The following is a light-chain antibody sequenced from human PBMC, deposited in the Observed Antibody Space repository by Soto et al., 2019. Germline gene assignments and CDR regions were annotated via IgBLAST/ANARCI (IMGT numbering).Light chain of an antibody. CDR2: GAS. V-gene: IGKV3-15*01. J-gene: IGKJ4*02. Sequence: EIVMTQSPATLSVSPGERATLSCRASQSVSSNLAWYQQKPGQAPRLLIYGASTRATGIPARFSGSGSGTEFTLTISSLQYEDLAVYYCQQYNSWPPLTFGGGTKVEI. CDR3: QQYNSWPPLT. CDR1: QSVSSN.